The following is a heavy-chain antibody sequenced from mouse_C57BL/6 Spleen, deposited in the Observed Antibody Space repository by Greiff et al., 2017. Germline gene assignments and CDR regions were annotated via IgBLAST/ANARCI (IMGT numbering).Heavy chain of an antibody. CDR1: GYTFTDYY. Sequence: EVQLQQSGPELVKPGASVKISCKASGYTFTDYYMNWVKQSHGKSLEWIGDINPNNGGTSYNQKFKGKATLTVDKSSSTAYMELRSLTSEDSAVYYCARPAYEEDYWGQGTTLTVSS. CDR2: INPNNGGT. V-gene: IGHV1-26*01. CDR3: ARPAYEEDY. J-gene: IGHJ2*01. D-gene: IGHD1-1*01.